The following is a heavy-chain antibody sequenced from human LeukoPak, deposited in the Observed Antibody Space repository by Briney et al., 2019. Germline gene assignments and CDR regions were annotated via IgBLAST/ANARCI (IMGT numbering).Heavy chain of an antibody. CDR3: ARDPTPRYCSGGSCYTHYGMDV. J-gene: IGHJ6*02. CDR1: GFTYSSYT. V-gene: IGHV3-21*01. D-gene: IGHD2-15*01. Sequence: GGSLRLSCAASGFTYSSYTMNWVRQAPGKGLEWVSSISSSSSYIYYADSVKGRLTISRDNAKNSLYLQMNSLRAEDTAVYYCARDPTPRYCSGGSCYTHYGMDVWGQGTTVTVSS. CDR2: ISSSSSYI.